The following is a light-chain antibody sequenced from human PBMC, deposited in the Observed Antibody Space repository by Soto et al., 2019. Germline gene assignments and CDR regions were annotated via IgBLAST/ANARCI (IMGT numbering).Light chain of an antibody. CDR2: VAT. CDR1: QGISSY. CDR3: QQLNSYPIT. J-gene: IGKJ5*01. Sequence: DNHMTQSPSSLAESVGDRVTITCRASQGISSYLAWYQQKPGKAPKLLIYVATTLQSGVPSRFSGSGSGTEFTLTISSLQPEDFATYYCQQLNSYPITFGQGTRLEIK. V-gene: IGKV1-9*01.